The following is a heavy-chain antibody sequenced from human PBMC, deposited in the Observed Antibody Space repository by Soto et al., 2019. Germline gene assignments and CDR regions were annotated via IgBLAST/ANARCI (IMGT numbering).Heavy chain of an antibody. Sequence: SETLSLTCAVSGGSISSSNWWSWVRQPPGKGLEWIGEIYHSGSTNYNPSLKSRVTISVDKSKNQFSLKLSSVTAADTAVYYCARKGGPGDFWSGSHWFDPWGQGTLVTVSS. CDR2: IYHSGST. J-gene: IGHJ5*02. D-gene: IGHD3-3*01. CDR3: ARKGGPGDFWSGSHWFDP. V-gene: IGHV4-4*02. CDR1: GGSISSSNW.